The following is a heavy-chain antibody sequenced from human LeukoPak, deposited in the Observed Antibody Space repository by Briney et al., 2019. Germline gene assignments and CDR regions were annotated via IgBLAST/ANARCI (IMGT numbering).Heavy chain of an antibody. CDR1: GYTITGYY. Sequence: GASVKVSGKAAGYTITGYYMHWVRQAPGQGLEGMGWINPNSGGTNYAQKFQGRVTMTRDTSISTAYMELSRLRSDDTAVYYCARADSIVWFGELSFDPWGQGTLVTVSS. CDR2: INPNSGGT. J-gene: IGHJ5*02. V-gene: IGHV1-2*02. D-gene: IGHD3-10*01. CDR3: ARADSIVWFGELSFDP.